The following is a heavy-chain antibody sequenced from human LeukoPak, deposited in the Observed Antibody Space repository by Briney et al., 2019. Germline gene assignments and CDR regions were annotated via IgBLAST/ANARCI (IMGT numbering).Heavy chain of an antibody. D-gene: IGHD5-24*01. CDR2: TYYSSNWYY. Sequence: SQTLSLTCAISGDSVSSNNVGWNWIRQSPSRGLEWLGRTYYSSNWYYDYAVSAKSRIVINPDTSKNQFSLQLNSVTPEDTAVYYCSRGWLQKGFDYWGQGTVVTVSS. CDR1: GDSVSSNNVG. CDR3: SRGWLQKGFDY. V-gene: IGHV6-1*01. J-gene: IGHJ4*02.